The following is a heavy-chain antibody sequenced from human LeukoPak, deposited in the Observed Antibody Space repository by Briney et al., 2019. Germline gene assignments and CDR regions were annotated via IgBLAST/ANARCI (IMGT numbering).Heavy chain of an antibody. Sequence: ASVKLSCKVSGYTFTDYYMHWLQQAPGKGLEWMGLVDPEDGETIYAEKFQGRVTITADTSTDTAYMELSSLRSEDTAVYYCATVGDLPFDYWGQGTLVTVSS. V-gene: IGHV1-69-2*01. CDR2: VDPEDGET. CDR3: ATVGDLPFDY. D-gene: IGHD4-17*01. J-gene: IGHJ4*02. CDR1: GYTFTDYY.